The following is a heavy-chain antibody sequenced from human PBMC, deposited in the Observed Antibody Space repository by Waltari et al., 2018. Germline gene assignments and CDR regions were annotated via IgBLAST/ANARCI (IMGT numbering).Heavy chain of an antibody. Sequence: EVQLVESGGGLAQPGGSLRLSGAASGRRFSNYWMTWVRQDSGKGPEWVANIKQDGSEKYYMDSVKGRFTISRDNAKNSLYLQMNNLRVEDTAVYYCTRGGRDSSWYWRDWGQGTLVTVSS. V-gene: IGHV3-7*01. J-gene: IGHJ4*02. CDR3: TRGGRDSSWYWRD. CDR2: IKQDGSEK. D-gene: IGHD6-13*01. CDR1: GRRFSNYW.